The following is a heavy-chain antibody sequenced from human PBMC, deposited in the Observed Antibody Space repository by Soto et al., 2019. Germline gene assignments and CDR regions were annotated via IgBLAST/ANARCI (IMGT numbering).Heavy chain of an antibody. CDR1: GYTFTSYD. Sequence: QVQLVQSGAEVKKPGASVKVSCKASGYTFTSYDINWVRQATGQGLEWMGWMNPNSGNTGYAQKFQGRVTMTRNTSISTAYMALSSLSSEDTAVYYCARRYYDSAIVGFDPWGQGTLVTVSS. V-gene: IGHV1-8*01. CDR3: ARRYYDSAIVGFDP. D-gene: IGHD3-3*01. J-gene: IGHJ5*02. CDR2: MNPNSGNT.